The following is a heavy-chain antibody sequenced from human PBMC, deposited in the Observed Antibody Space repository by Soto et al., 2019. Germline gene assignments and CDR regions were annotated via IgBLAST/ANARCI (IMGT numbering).Heavy chain of an antibody. V-gene: IGHV3-48*01. J-gene: IGHJ6*03. Sequence: GGSLRLSCAASGFTFSSYSMNWVRQAPGKGLEWVSYISSSSSTIYYADSVKGRFTISRDNAKNSLYLQMNSLRAEDTAVYYCARGDGEGFYYYYYMDVSRKGTTVTVSS. D-gene: IGHD4-17*01. CDR3: ARGDGEGFYYYYYMDV. CDR2: ISSSSSTI. CDR1: GFTFSSYS.